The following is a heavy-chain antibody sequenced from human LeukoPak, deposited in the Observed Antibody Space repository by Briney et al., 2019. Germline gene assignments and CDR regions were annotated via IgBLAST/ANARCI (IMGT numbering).Heavy chain of an antibody. Sequence: GGSLRLSCAASGFTLSDYYMSWIRQAPGKGLEWVSYISSSGSTIYYADSVKGRFTISRDNAKNSLYLQMNSLRAEDTAVYYCARVSSGGRIFGVVNNWFDPWGQGTLVTVSS. CDR3: ARVSSGGRIFGVVNNWFDP. J-gene: IGHJ5*02. CDR2: ISSSGSTI. CDR1: GFTLSDYY. V-gene: IGHV3-11*01. D-gene: IGHD3-3*01.